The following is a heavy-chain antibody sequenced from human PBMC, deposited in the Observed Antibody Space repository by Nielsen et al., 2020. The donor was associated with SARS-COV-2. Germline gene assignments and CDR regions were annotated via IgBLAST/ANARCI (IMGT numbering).Heavy chain of an antibody. V-gene: IGHV3-48*02. Sequence: SLKISCAASGFTFSTYTMNWVRQYPGKWLELVSYISSSGKTTYYADSVKGRFTVSRDNAKNSLYLQMCSLRDEDTAVYYCARGMYGMGSYVFDYWGQGTLVTVSS. CDR2: ISSSGKTT. CDR1: GFTFSTYT. D-gene: IGHD3-10*01. J-gene: IGHJ4*02. CDR3: ARGMYGMGSYVFDY.